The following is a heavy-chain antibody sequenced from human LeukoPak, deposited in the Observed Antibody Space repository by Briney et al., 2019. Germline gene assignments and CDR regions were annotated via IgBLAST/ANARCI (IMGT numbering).Heavy chain of an antibody. V-gene: IGHV3-30*03. CDR3: ARVGDPMIGKDARIDI. D-gene: IGHD3-22*01. Sequence: PGRSLRLSCAASGFTFSSYGMHWVRQAPGKGLEWVAVISYDGSNKYYADSVKGRFTISRDNSKNTLYLQMNSLRAEDTAVYYCARVGDPMIGKDARIDIWGRGTMVTVSS. J-gene: IGHJ3*02. CDR1: GFTFSSYG. CDR2: ISYDGSNK.